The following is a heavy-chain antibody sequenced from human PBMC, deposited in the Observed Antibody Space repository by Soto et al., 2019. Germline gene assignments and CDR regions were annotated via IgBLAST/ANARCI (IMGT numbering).Heavy chain of an antibody. J-gene: IGHJ4*02. Sequence: PSETLSLTCTVSGGSISSSSYYWGWIRQPPGKGLEWNGSIYYSGSTYYNPSLKSRVTISVDTSKNQFSLKLSSVTAADTAVYYCARKPPAYDFWSGYYTGPGSYFDYWGQGTLVTVSS. CDR1: GGSISSSSYY. CDR3: ARKPPAYDFWSGYYTGPGSYFDY. CDR2: IYYSGST. D-gene: IGHD3-3*01. V-gene: IGHV4-39*01.